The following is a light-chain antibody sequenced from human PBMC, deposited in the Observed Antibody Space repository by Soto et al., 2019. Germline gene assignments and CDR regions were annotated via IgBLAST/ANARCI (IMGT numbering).Light chain of an antibody. CDR1: SSDVGSYDL. V-gene: IGLV2-23*01. Sequence: QSALTQPASVSGSPGQSITISCTATSSDVGSYDLVSWYQQYPDKVPKVMIYEGDKRPSGVSNRFSGSKSGNTASLTISGLQAEDEAYYYCCSYAGSSTWVFGGGTQLTVL. CDR3: CSYAGSSTWV. CDR2: EGD. J-gene: IGLJ7*01.